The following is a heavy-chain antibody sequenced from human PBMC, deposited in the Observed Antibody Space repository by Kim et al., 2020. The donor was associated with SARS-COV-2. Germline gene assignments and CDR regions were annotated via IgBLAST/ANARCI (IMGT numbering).Heavy chain of an antibody. J-gene: IGHJ6*02. CDR1: GGSFSGYY. D-gene: IGHD4-17*01. Sequence: SETLSLTCAVYGGSFSGYYWSWIRQPPGKGLEWIGEINHSGSTNYNPSLKSRVTISVDTSKNQFSLKLSSVTAADTAVYYCARGSPQWGVTTFPYYYYGMDVWGQGTTVTVSS. CDR3: ARGSPQWGVTTFPYYYYGMDV. V-gene: IGHV4-34*01. CDR2: INHSGST.